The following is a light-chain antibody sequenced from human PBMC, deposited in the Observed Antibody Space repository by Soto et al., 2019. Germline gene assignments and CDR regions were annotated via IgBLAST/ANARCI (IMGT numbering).Light chain of an antibody. J-gene: IGKJ3*01. V-gene: IGKV3-11*01. Sequence: EIVLTQSPGTLSLSPGERATLSCGASQTISNDLAWYQQKPGQAPRLLIYDASIRAAGSPARFSGSGSGTDFTLTIRSLEPEDFAVYYCQHRFHRPFTFGPGTKVDIK. CDR2: DAS. CDR1: QTISND. CDR3: QHRFHRPFT.